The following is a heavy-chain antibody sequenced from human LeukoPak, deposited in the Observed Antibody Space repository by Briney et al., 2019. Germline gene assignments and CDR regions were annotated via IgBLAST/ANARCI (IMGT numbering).Heavy chain of an antibody. CDR3: AREGPHTTIAAADPLIDDY. CDR2: INPSGGST. V-gene: IGHV1-46*01. J-gene: IGHJ4*02. CDR1: GYTFTSYY. D-gene: IGHD6-13*01. Sequence: ASVKVSCKASGYTFTSYYMHWVRQAPGQGLEWMGIINPSGGSTSYAQKFQGRVTMTRDTSTSTVYMELSSLRSEDTAVYYCAREGPHTTIAAADPLIDDYWGQGTLVTVSS.